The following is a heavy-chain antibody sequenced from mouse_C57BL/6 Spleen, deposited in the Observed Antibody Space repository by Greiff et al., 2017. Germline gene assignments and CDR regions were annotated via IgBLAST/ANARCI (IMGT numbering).Heavy chain of an antibody. Sequence: EVKLMESGGGLVKPGGSLKLSCAASGFTFSSYAMSWVRQTPEKRLEWVATISDGGSYTYYPDNVKGRFTISRDNAKNNLYLQMSHLKSEDTAMYYCARDGDSSGYVGYFDYWGQGTTLTVSS. CDR1: GFTFSSYA. J-gene: IGHJ2*01. CDR3: ARDGDSSGYVGYFDY. D-gene: IGHD3-2*02. CDR2: ISDGGSYT. V-gene: IGHV5-4*01.